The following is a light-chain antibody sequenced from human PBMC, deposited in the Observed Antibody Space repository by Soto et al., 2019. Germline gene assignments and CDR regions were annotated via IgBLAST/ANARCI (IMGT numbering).Light chain of an antibody. CDR2: DAS. Sequence: EIVLTQSPATLSLSPGERATLSCRASQSLSNFLAWYQQKPGQAPRLLIYDASNRATGIPVRFSGSGSGTAFPLTIGTLEPEDFAFYYCQQRSNLFTFGPGTTVEIK. CDR1: QSLSNF. V-gene: IGKV3-11*01. J-gene: IGKJ3*01. CDR3: QQRSNLFT.